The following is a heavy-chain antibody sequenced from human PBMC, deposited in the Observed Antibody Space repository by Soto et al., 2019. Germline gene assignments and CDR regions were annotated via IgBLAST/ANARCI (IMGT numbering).Heavy chain of an antibody. CDR2: MSERSGPP. V-gene: IGHV3-23*04. Sequence: ELQLVESGGGLVQPGGSLRLSCAASGFNFRKFAMSWVRQAPGKGLEWVSGMSERSGPPLYADSVKVRFTISRDNSKSTLYLEMNNLRPEDTAVYYCAKDQDNTDYYWIFDLWGRGTPVTVSS. CDR3: AKDQDNTDYYWIFDL. D-gene: IGHD4-17*01. CDR1: GFNFRKFA. J-gene: IGHJ2*01.